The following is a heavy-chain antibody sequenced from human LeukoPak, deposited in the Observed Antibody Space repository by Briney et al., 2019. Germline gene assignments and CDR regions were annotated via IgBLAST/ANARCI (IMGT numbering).Heavy chain of an antibody. D-gene: IGHD5-24*01. J-gene: IGHJ4*02. CDR1: GFTFNNAR. CDR3: ITADNPLYDY. V-gene: IGHV3-15*07. Sequence: GGSLRLSCEASGFTFNNARMNWVRQAPGKGPEWVGRIYSKTEGETTEYAAPVKGRFTISRDDSKNMLYLQMNSLKTEDTAVYSCITADNPLYDYWGQGTLVTVSS. CDR2: IYSKTEGETT.